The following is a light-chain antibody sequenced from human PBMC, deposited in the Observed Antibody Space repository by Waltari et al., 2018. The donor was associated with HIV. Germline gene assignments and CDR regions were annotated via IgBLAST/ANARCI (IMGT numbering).Light chain of an antibody. CDR3: QVWESSSDHVV. Sequence: SYVLTQSPSVSVALGQTASIACGGNNIGSKSVHWYQQKPGQAPALVIYVDRDRPSGIPERFSGSNSGHTATLSIGRVEAGDEADYYCQVWESSSDHVVIGGGTKLTV. CDR1: NIGSKS. J-gene: IGLJ2*01. V-gene: IGLV3-21*02. CDR2: VDR.